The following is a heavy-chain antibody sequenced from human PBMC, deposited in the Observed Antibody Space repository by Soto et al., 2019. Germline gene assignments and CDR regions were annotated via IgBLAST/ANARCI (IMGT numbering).Heavy chain of an antibody. J-gene: IGHJ4*02. Sequence: PAGSLRLSCAASGFTFSTYSMNWVRQAPGKGLEWVSYISSSSSTIFYTDSVKGRFTVSRDNAKNSLYLQMNSLRAEETAVYYRARATYYYDRSGRPGYGGRGTLVTLSS. D-gene: IGHD3-22*01. CDR2: ISSSSSTI. CDR1: GFTFSTYS. V-gene: IGHV3-48*01. CDR3: ARATYYYDRSGRPGY.